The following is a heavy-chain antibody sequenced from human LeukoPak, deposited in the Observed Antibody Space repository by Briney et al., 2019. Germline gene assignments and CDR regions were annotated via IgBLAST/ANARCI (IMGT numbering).Heavy chain of an antibody. V-gene: IGHV3-23*01. CDR1: GFTFSSYT. CDR2: ISGSGGST. CDR3: VKDFRSLPENTGYDY. J-gene: IGHJ4*02. Sequence: GGSLRLSCAASGFTFSSYTMTWVRQAPGKGLEWVSAISGSGGSTYYADSVKGRFTISRDNSKNTLYLQMSSLRAEDTAVYYCVKDFRSLPENTGYDYWGQGTPVTVSS. D-gene: IGHD5-18*01.